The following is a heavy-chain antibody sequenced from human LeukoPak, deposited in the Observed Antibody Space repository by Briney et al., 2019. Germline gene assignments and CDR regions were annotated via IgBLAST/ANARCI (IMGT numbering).Heavy chain of an antibody. Sequence: GRSLRLSCAASGFTFSSYATHWVSQAPGKGLEWVAVISYDGSNKYYADSVKGRFTISRDKSKNTLYLQMNSLRAEGAAVYYCARVGWKRPTLDCWGQGTLVTVSS. J-gene: IGHJ4*02. CDR1: GFTFSSYA. CDR2: ISYDGSNK. D-gene: IGHD1-1*01. V-gene: IGHV3-30-3*01. CDR3: ARVGWKRPTLDC.